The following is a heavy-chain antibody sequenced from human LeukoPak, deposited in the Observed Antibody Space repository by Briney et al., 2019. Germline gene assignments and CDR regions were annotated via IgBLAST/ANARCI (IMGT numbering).Heavy chain of an antibody. CDR3: AKRSDSGSDDGEDYFDY. Sequence: SETLSLTCTVSGGSINSGTFYWGWIRQPPGKGLEWIGSMYYDGSSYYNPSLKSRVTTSVDTSKNQFSLKLTSVTAADTAVYFCAKRSDSGSDDGEDYFDYWGQGTLVTVSS. J-gene: IGHJ4*02. D-gene: IGHD1-26*01. CDR2: MYYDGSS. CDR1: GGSINSGTFY. V-gene: IGHV4-39*01.